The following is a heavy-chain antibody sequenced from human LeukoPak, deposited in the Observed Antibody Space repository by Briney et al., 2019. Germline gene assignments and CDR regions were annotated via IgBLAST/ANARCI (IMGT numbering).Heavy chain of an antibody. CDR1: GGSISSYY. CDR2: IYYSGST. CDR3: ARGNLSDYFDY. V-gene: IGHV4-59*01. Sequence: PSETLSLTCTVSGGSISSYYWSWIRQPPGKGLEWIGYIYYSGSTNYNPSLKSRVTISVDTSKNQFSLKLSSVTAADTAVYYCARGNLSDYFDYWGQGTLVTVSS. J-gene: IGHJ4*02.